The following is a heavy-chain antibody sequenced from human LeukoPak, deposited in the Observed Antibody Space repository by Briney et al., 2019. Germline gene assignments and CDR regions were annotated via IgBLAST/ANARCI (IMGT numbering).Heavy chain of an antibody. CDR3: AKDFLWFGGGLCAFDI. Sequence: GGSLRLSCAASGFTFSSYGMSWVRQAPGKGLEWVSAISGSGGSTYYADSVKGRFTISRDNSKNTLFLQMNSLRAGDTAVYYCAKDFLWFGGGLCAFDIWGQGTMVTVSS. D-gene: IGHD3-10*01. CDR2: ISGSGGST. CDR1: GFTFSSYG. V-gene: IGHV3-23*01. J-gene: IGHJ3*02.